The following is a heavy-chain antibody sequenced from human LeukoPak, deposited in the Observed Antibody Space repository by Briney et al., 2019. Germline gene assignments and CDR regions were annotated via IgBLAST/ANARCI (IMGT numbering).Heavy chain of an antibody. D-gene: IGHD2-21*02. J-gene: IGHJ4*02. CDR3: ARFAYCGGHCWYYFDY. CDR1: GDSISGYY. V-gene: IGHV4-59*01. Sequence: SETLSLTCGVSGDSISGYYWSWVRRPPEKGLEWIGYIYSSGSTNYNPSLKSRITISVDTSKNQFSLKLSSVTAADTAVYYCARFAYCGGHCWYYFDYWGQGSLVTVSS. CDR2: IYSSGST.